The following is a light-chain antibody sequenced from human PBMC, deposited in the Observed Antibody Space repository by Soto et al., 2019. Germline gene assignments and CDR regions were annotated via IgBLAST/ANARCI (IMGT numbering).Light chain of an antibody. CDR2: DAS. Sequence: DIQLTQSPSSLSASVGDRVTITCQASQDINNYLNWYQQKPGKAPKLLIFDASSVETGVPSRFSGSGSGTHVTFIISSLEPEDIATYHCQQYEDLPLTFGGGTRVELK. CDR3: QQYEDLPLT. V-gene: IGKV1-33*01. J-gene: IGKJ4*01. CDR1: QDINNY.